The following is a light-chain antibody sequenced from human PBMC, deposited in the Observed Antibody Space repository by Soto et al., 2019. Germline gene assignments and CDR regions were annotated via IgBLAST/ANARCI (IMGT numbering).Light chain of an antibody. CDR1: TSNIGAIYD. CDR2: GNS. Sequence: QSVLTQPPSESGAPGQRVTISCTGSTSNIGAIYDVHWYQQLPGTAPKLLIYGNSNRPSGVPDRFSGSKSGTSASLAITGLRAEDEADYYCQSYDSSLSGWVFGGGTKLTVL. V-gene: IGLV1-40*01. J-gene: IGLJ3*02. CDR3: QSYDSSLSGWV.